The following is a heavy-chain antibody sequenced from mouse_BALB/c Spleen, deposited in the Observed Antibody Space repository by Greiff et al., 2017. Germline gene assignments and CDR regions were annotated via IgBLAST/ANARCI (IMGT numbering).Heavy chain of an antibody. J-gene: IGHJ3*01. Sequence: GKLVESGGGLVKPGGSLKLSCAASGFTFSSYAMSWVRQSPEKRLEWVAEISSGGSYTYYPDTVTGRFTISRDNARNILYLQMSSLRSEDTAMYYCAREGHPFAYWGQGTLVTVSA. V-gene: IGHV5-9-4*01. CDR3: AREGHPFAY. CDR2: ISSGGSYT. CDR1: GFTFSSYA.